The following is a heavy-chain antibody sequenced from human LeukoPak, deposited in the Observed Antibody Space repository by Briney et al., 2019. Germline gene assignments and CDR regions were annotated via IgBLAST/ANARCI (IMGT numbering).Heavy chain of an antibody. CDR1: GGSFSGYY. J-gene: IGHJ6*02. Sequence: PSETLCLTCAVYGGSFSGYYWSGIRQPPGKGLEWIGEINHSGSTNYNPSLKSRVTISVDTSKNQFSLKLSSVTAADTAVYYCARVGSYCSGGSCYPYYYYYGMDVWGQGTTVTASS. D-gene: IGHD2-15*01. V-gene: IGHV4-34*01. CDR3: ARVGSYCSGGSCYPYYYYYGMDV. CDR2: INHSGST.